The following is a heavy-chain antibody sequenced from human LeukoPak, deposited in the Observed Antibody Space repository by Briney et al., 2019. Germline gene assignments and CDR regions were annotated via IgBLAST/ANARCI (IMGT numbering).Heavy chain of an antibody. Sequence: PGGSLRLSCAASGFTFSSYAMSWVRQAPGKGLEWVSAISGSGVNTYYADSVKGRFTISRDNSKNTLYVQMNSLRAEDTAVYYCAKDWTGTKPFDLWGRGTLVTVSS. J-gene: IGHJ2*01. CDR2: ISGSGVNT. CDR1: GFTFSSYA. D-gene: IGHD3/OR15-3a*01. V-gene: IGHV3-23*01. CDR3: AKDWTGTKPFDL.